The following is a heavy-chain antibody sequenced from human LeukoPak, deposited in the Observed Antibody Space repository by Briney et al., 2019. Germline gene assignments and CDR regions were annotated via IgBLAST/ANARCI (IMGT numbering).Heavy chain of an antibody. D-gene: IGHD2-15*01. Sequence: PSETLSLTCTVSGGSLSSYYWSWIRQPPGKTLDWIGYVYYSGSTNYNPSLKSRVTISVDTSKKQLSLKLTSVTAADTAVYYCARQTTRFCSGGTCYSHFAFDMWGQGTMLTVSS. CDR1: GGSLSSYY. V-gene: IGHV4-59*08. CDR2: VYYSGST. J-gene: IGHJ3*02. CDR3: ARQTTRFCSGGTCYSHFAFDM.